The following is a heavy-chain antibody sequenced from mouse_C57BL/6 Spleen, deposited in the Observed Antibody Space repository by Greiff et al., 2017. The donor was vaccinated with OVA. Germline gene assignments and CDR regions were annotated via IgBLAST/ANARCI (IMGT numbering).Heavy chain of an antibody. CDR1: GFTFSDYG. J-gene: IGHJ1*03. CDR3: ARYYGSSYWYFDV. CDR2: ISSGSSTI. V-gene: IGHV5-17*01. D-gene: IGHD1-1*01. Sequence: EVQLQESGGGLVKPGGSLKLSCAASGFTFSDYGMHWVRQAPEKGLEWVAYISSGSSTIYYADTVKGRFTISRDNAKNTLFLQMTSLRSEDTAMYYCARYYGSSYWYFDVWGTGTTVTVSS.